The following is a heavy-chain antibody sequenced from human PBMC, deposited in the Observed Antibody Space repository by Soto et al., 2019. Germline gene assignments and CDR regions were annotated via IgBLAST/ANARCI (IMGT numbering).Heavy chain of an antibody. CDR1: VDTFNNYI. CDR2: IIAFRGTA. D-gene: IGHD3-16*01. V-gene: IGHV1-69*16. Sequence: QVQLVQSGAEVKKPGSSVKVSCKASVDTFNNYIISWVRQAPGQGLEWMGGIIAFRGTADYVQKGQGRVTITADESTSTVFMELSSLRSEDTAVYYCANSPVEEGGIYYGFDVWGQGTTVTVSS. J-gene: IGHJ6*02. CDR3: ANSPVEEGGIYYGFDV.